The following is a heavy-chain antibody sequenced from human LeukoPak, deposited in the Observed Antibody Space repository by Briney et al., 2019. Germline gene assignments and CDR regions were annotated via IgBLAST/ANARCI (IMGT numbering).Heavy chain of an antibody. Sequence: GGSLRLSCAASGFTFSSYAMHWVRQAPGKGLEWVAVISYDGSSKYYADSVKGRFTISRDNSKNTLYLQMNSLRAEDTAVYYCAREGEIVVATIILYYYFDYWGQGTLVTVSS. J-gene: IGHJ4*02. CDR3: AREGEIVVATIILYYYFDY. CDR2: ISYDGSSK. V-gene: IGHV3-30*04. D-gene: IGHD5-12*01. CDR1: GFTFSSYA.